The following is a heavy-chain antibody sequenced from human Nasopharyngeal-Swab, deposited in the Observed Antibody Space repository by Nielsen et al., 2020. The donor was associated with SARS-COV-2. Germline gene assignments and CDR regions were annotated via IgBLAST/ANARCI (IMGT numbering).Heavy chain of an antibody. Sequence: GESLNISCAASGFTFSSYWMSWVRQAPGKGLEWVANIKQDGSEKYYVDSVKGRFTISRDNAKNSLYLQMNSLRAEDTAVYYCARDLTGIAVAGTGYWGQGTLVTVSS. J-gene: IGHJ4*02. CDR3: ARDLTGIAVAGTGY. CDR2: IKQDGSEK. V-gene: IGHV3-7*01. D-gene: IGHD6-19*01. CDR1: GFTFSSYW.